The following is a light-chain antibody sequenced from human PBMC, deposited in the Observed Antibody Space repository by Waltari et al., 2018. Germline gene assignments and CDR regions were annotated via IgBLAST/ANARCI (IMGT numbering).Light chain of an antibody. CDR2: DAS. CDR3: QQRSNRLLS. J-gene: IGKJ4*01. CDR1: ESVSNY. Sequence: EIVLTQSPATLSLSPGERATLFCRASESVSNYLAWYQQIPGQAPRLLIYDASNRATGIPARFSGSGSGTDFTLTSRSLEAEDFAVYYCQQRSNRLLSFGGGTKVEIK. V-gene: IGKV3-11*01.